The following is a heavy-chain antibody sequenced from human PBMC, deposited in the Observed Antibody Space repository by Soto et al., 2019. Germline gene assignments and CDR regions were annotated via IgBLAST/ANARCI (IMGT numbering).Heavy chain of an antibody. CDR1: GFIFSSYA. D-gene: IGHD3-10*01. V-gene: IGHV3-30-3*01. CDR2: ISFDGSYK. CDR3: ARDNYYTA. J-gene: IGHJ4*02. Sequence: PGGSLRLSCAASGFIFSSYAMHWVRQAPGKGLEWVAVISFDGSYKYYADSVKGRFTISRDNSKNTLCLQMNSLRAEDTAVYYCARDNYYTAWGLGTLVTVSS.